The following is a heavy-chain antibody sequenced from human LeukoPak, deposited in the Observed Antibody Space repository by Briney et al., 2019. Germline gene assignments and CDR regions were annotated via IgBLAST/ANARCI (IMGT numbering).Heavy chain of an antibody. CDR1: GFTFSSYG. J-gene: IGHJ5*02. V-gene: IGHV3-30*03. D-gene: IGHD1-26*01. CDR3: ASRSGSYWA. CDR2: ISYDGSNK. Sequence: GRSLRLSCAASGFTFSSYGMHWVRRAPGKGLEWVAVISYDGSNKYYADSVKGRFTISRDNSKNTLYLQMNSLRAEDTAVYYCASRSGSYWAWGQGTLVTVSS.